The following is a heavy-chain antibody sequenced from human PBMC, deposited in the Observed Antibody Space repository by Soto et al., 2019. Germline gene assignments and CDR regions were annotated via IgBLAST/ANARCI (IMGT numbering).Heavy chain of an antibody. V-gene: IGHV3-48*02. CDR2: ISGSSQTI. CDR3: ARTLSWRRGPFDS. CDR1: GFIFNTYS. J-gene: IGHJ4*02. D-gene: IGHD2-15*01. Sequence: EVQLVESGGGLIQPGGSLRLSCAASGFIFNTYSVNWVRQAPGKGLEWVSYISGSSQTIFYADSVRGRFTISRDNANNSTYLQMVSLRDEDTAVYYCARTLSWRRGPFDSWGQGTLVTVSS.